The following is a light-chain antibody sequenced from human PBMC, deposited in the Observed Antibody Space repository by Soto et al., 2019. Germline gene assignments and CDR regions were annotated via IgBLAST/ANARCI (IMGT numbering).Light chain of an antibody. Sequence: QSALTQPASVSGSPGQSITIPCTGTSGDVGNYNAVSWYQQHPGEAPKLIIYEVTNRPSGVSDRFSGYKSGNTASLTISGTQAEGGAYYFCRSWKNPRPYVFAPGTKLTVL. J-gene: IGLJ1*01. V-gene: IGLV2-14*01. CDR2: EVT. CDR1: SGDVGNYNA. CDR3: RSWKNPRPYV.